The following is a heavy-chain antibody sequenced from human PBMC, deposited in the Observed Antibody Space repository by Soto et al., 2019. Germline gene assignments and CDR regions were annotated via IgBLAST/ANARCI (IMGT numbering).Heavy chain of an antibody. CDR2: ISAYNGNT. J-gene: IGHJ5*02. CDR1: GYTFTSYG. V-gene: IGHV1-18*01. D-gene: IGHD2-15*01. Sequence: ASVKVSCKASGYTFTSYGISWVRQAPGQGLEWMEWISAYNGNTNYAQKFQGRVTMTRDTSTSTVYMELSSLRSEDTAVYYCARGIVVVVAATRNWFDPWGQGTLVTVSS. CDR3: ARGIVVVVAATRNWFDP.